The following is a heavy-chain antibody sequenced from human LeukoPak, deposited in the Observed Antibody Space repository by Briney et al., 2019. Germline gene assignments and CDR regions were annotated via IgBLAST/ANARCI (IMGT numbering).Heavy chain of an antibody. Sequence: MTSETLSLTCAVYGGSFSGYYWSWIRQPPGKGLEWIGEIHHSGSTNYNPSLKSRVAISVDTSKNQFSLKLSSVTAADTAAYYCARGLRGRYSYGYYFDYWGQGTLVTVSS. CDR1: GGSFSGYY. CDR3: ARGLRGRYSYGYYFDY. CDR2: IHHSGST. V-gene: IGHV4-34*01. J-gene: IGHJ4*02. D-gene: IGHD5-18*01.